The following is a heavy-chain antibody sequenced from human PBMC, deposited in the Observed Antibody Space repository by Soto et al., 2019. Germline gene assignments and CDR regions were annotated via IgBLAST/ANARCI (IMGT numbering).Heavy chain of an antibody. CDR1: GGSISSDDYY. V-gene: IGHV4-30-4*01. D-gene: IGHD2-15*01. CDR3: ARARGARYFDY. Sequence: SETLSLTCIVSGGSISSDDYYWSWIRQPPGKGLEWIGYIYHSGSSYYNPSLKSRVTISIDTSKNQLSLKLSSVTAADTAVYYCARARGARYFDYWGQGTLVTVSS. J-gene: IGHJ4*02. CDR2: IYHSGSS.